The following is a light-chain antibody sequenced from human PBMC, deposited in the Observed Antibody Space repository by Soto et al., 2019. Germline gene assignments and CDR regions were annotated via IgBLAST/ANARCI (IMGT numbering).Light chain of an antibody. Sequence: DIQMTQSPSSVSASVGDGVTITCRASQGIYSWIAWYQQKPGRAPKPLIYAASSLQSGVPVRFSGSGSGTDFILSISSLQPEDVATYYCQQLNSFPLTFGQGTKVDIK. CDR1: QGIYSW. CDR2: AAS. J-gene: IGKJ1*01. V-gene: IGKV1-12*01. CDR3: QQLNSFPLT.